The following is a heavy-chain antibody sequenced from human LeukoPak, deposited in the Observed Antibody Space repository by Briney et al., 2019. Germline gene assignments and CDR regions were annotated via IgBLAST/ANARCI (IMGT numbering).Heavy chain of an antibody. CDR2: ISSAGKT. Sequence: PSETLSLTCTVSSGSLSNYYWTWIRQSPGKGLEWIASISSAGKTNSNPSLQSRVTISLDTSNHQLSLKMTSVISADTAVYYCARGHIAPQRQFIARRGLRTVSRFDPWGQGTLV. CDR1: SGSLSNYY. CDR3: ARGHIAPQRQFIARRGLRTVSRFDP. V-gene: IGHV4-59*01. D-gene: IGHD5-24*01. J-gene: IGHJ5*02.